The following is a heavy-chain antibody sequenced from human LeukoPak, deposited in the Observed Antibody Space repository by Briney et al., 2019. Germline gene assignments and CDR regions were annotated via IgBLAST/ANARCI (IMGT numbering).Heavy chain of an antibody. CDR2: ISGSGSPI. D-gene: IGHD2-2*01. CDR1: GFTFSSYE. CDR3: VRVLGYCYSTTCSEGFDP. V-gene: IGHV3-48*03. Sequence: GGSLRLSCAASGFTFSSYEMNWVRQAPGKGPEWVSYISGSGSPIYYADSVQGRFTIYRDNAKNSLYLQMNSLRAEDTAVYYCVRVLGYCYSTTCSEGFDPWGQGTLVTVSS. J-gene: IGHJ5*02.